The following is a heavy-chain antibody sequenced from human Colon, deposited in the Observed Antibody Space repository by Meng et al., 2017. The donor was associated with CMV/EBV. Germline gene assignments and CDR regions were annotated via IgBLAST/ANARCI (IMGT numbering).Heavy chain of an antibody. D-gene: IGHD1-26*01. Sequence: QFQLQPWWSGPLKPSEPQSLTCTFYGGFFSNYFWSWIRQPPRKEQKWSREIYHSQLNDNPSLKSRVTISRDTSKNQFSLKLSSVTAADTAVYYCATGSSQAWELLHYWGQGTLVTVSS. CDR1: GGFFSNYF. CDR2: IYHSQL. J-gene: IGHJ4*02. CDR3: ATGSSQAWELLHY. V-gene: IGHV4-34*02.